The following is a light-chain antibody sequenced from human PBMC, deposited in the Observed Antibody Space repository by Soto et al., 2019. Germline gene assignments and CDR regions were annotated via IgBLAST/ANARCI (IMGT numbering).Light chain of an antibody. Sequence: EIVLTQSPATLSLSPGERATLSCRASQSVSSYLAWYQHKPGQAPRLLIYDASSRATGVPARFSGSGSGTDFTLTIGSLEPEDFAVYYCQQRSYWLTFGGGTKVEIK. CDR2: DAS. CDR1: QSVSSY. CDR3: QQRSYWLT. J-gene: IGKJ4*01. V-gene: IGKV3-11*01.